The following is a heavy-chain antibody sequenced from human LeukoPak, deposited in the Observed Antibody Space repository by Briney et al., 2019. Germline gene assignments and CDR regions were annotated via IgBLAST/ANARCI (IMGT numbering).Heavy chain of an antibody. CDR3: ARDPLYSGSYYSYFDY. D-gene: IGHD1-26*01. CDR1: GGSISSYY. Sequence: SETLSLTCTVSGGSISSYYWSWIRQPPGKGLEWIGYIYYSGSTNYNPSLKSRVTISVDTSKNQFSLKLSSVTAADTAVYYCARDPLYSGSYYSYFDYWGQGTLVTVSS. V-gene: IGHV4-59*01. CDR2: IYYSGST. J-gene: IGHJ4*02.